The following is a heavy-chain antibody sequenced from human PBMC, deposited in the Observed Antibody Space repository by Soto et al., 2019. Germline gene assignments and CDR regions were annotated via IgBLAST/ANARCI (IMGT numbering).Heavy chain of an antibody. D-gene: IGHD3-22*01. J-gene: IGHJ4*02. CDR3: ARLYYYETRRYFDY. Sequence: PSETLSLTCAVSCGSISSGGYSWSWIRQPPGKGLEWIGYIYHSGTTYYNPSLKSRVTISLDRSKSQFSVRLSSVTAADTAVYYCARLYYYETRRYFDYWGQGALVTVSS. CDR1: CGSISSGGYS. V-gene: IGHV4-30-2*01. CDR2: IYHSGTT.